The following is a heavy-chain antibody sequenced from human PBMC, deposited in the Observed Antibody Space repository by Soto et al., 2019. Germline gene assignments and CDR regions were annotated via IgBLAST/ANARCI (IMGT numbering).Heavy chain of an antibody. CDR2: IYYSGST. Sequence: SETLALTCTVSGDSIRSGNHYCGWIRHPPGKGLEWIGYIYYSGSTYYSPSLKSRVTISVDTSKNQFSLKLSSVTAADTAVYYCAGGFSQITIFGVVTLDVWGQGTTVTVSS. CDR3: AGGFSQITIFGVVTLDV. D-gene: IGHD3-3*01. J-gene: IGHJ6*02. V-gene: IGHV4-30-4*01. CDR1: GDSIRSGNHY.